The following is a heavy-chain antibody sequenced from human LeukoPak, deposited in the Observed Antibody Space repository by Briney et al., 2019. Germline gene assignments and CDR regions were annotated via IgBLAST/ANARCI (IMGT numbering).Heavy chain of an antibody. Sequence: ASVKVSCKASGYTFTGYYMHWVRQAPGQGLEWMGWINPNSGGTNYAQKLQGRVTMTGDTSISTAYMELSRLRSDDTAVYYCARAPETKDYYDSSGYYPGGAFDIWGQGTMVTVSS. CDR1: GYTFTGYY. J-gene: IGHJ3*02. D-gene: IGHD3-22*01. CDR2: INPNSGGT. V-gene: IGHV1-2*02. CDR3: ARAPETKDYYDSSGYYPGGAFDI.